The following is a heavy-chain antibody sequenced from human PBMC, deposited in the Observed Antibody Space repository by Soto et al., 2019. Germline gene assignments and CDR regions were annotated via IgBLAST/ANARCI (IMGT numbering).Heavy chain of an antibody. CDR3: ATYSYDYYYYGMDG. D-gene: IGHD5-18*01. Sequence: PGESLKISCKGSGYSFTNYWISWVRQMPGKGLEWMGRIDPSDSYTNYSPSFQGHVTISADKSISTAYLQWSSLKASDTAMYYCATYSYDYYYYGMDGWGQGTTVTVSS. J-gene: IGHJ6*02. CDR1: GYSFTNYW. V-gene: IGHV5-10-1*01. CDR2: IDPSDSYT.